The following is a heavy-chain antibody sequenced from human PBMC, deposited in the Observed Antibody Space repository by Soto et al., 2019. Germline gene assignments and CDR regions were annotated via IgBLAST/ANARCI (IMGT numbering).Heavy chain of an antibody. CDR3: AKRSTSPSGYFDS. CDR2: ITGSGLTT. J-gene: IGHJ4*02. V-gene: IGHV3-23*01. Sequence: GGSLRLSCAASRFTFSNYAMSWVRQAPGKGLDWVSAITGSGLTTYYADSVKGRFTISRDNSKDTLYLQMNSLRAEDTAVYYCAKRSTSPSGYFDSWGQGTLVTLSS. CDR1: RFTFSNYA. D-gene: IGHD2-2*01.